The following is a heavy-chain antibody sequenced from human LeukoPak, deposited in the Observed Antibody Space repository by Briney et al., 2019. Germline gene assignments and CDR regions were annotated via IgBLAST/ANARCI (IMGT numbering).Heavy chain of an antibody. CDR2: ISSSSSTI. V-gene: IGHV3-48*01. CDR3: ARGIAAAPDY. CDR1: GFTFSSYS. J-gene: IGHJ4*02. D-gene: IGHD6-13*01. Sequence: GGSLRLSCAASGFTFSSYSMNWVRQAPGKGLEWVSYISSSSSTIYYADSVKGRFTISRDNAKNSLYLQMNSLRAEDTAVYYCARGIAAAPDYWGQGTLVTVSS.